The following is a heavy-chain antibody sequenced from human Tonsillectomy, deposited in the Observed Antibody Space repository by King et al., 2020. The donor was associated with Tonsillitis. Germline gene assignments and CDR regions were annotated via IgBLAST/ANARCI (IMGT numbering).Heavy chain of an antibody. Sequence: QLQESGPGLVKPSETLSLTCTVSGGSISSSSYYWGWIRQPPGKGLEWIGSIYYSGSTYYNPSLKSRVTISVDTSKNQFSLKLSSVTAADTAVYYCARVNVGGLSRSRYYYYGMDVWGQGTTVTVSS. V-gene: IGHV4-39*07. CDR3: ARVNVGGLSRSRYYYYGMDV. CDR1: GGSISSSSYY. J-gene: IGHJ6*02. CDR2: IYYSGST. D-gene: IGHD2-2*01.